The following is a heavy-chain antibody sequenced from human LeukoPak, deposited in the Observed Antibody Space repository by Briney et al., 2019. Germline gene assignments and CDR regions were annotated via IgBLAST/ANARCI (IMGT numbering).Heavy chain of an antibody. Sequence: SGAPSPTLAGFGGVLRWFYWGWVRPPPGEGAGGVWGNKHSGSTNYNPSLKSRVTISVDTSKNQFSLKLNSVTAADTAVYYCARGLRYRITMIVVVNYFDYWGQGTLVTVSS. V-gene: IGHV4-34*01. D-gene: IGHD3-22*01. CDR2: NKHSGST. J-gene: IGHJ4*02. CDR3: ARGLRYRITMIVVVNYFDY. CDR1: GGVLRWFY.